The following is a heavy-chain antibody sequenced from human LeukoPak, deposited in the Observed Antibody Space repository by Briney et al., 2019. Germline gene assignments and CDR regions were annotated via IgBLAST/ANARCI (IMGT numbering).Heavy chain of an antibody. J-gene: IGHJ4*02. V-gene: IGHV3-30-3*01. CDR2: ISDDGSNK. Sequence: GESLRLSCAASGFTFSSYAMHWVRQAPGKGLEWVAVISDDGSNKYYADSVKGRFTISRENSKNTLYLQMNSLRAEDTAVYYCARDYYGSGNVDYWGQGTLVT. CDR3: ARDYYGSGNVDY. D-gene: IGHD3-10*01. CDR1: GFTFSSYA.